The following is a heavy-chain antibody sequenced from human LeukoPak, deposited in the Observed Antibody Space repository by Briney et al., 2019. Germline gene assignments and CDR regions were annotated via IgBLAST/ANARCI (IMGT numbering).Heavy chain of an antibody. V-gene: IGHV1-2*02. CDR3: ARDYYESSGYYGY. J-gene: IGHJ4*02. Sequence: ASVKVSCKASGYTFTGYYMHWVRQAPGQGHEWMGWINPNSGGTNYAQKFQGRVTMTRDTSISTAYMELSRLRSDDTAVYYCARDYYESSGYYGYWGQGTLVTVSS. CDR2: INPNSGGT. CDR1: GYTFTGYY. D-gene: IGHD3-22*01.